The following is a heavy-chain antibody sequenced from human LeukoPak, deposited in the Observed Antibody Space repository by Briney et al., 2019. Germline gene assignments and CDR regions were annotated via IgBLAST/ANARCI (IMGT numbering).Heavy chain of an antibody. V-gene: IGHV4-39*07. J-gene: IGHJ4*02. CDR2: IYYSGST. D-gene: IGHD3-10*01. CDR3: ARGLWFGDENPPYFDY. CDR1: GGSISSSSYY. Sequence: PSETLSLTCTVSGGSISSSSYYWGWIRQPPGKGLEWIGSIYYSGSTYYNPSLKSRVTISVDTSKNQFSLKLSSVTAADTAVYYCARGLWFGDENPPYFDYWGQGILVIVSS.